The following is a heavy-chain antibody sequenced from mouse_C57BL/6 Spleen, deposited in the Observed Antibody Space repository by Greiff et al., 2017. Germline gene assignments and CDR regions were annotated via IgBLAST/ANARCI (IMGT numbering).Heavy chain of an antibody. CDR1: GFNIKDYY. CDR3: ARPQPYYFDY. Sequence: EVKLVESGAELVKPGASVKLSCTASGFNIKDYYMPWVKQRTEQGLAWIGRIDPEDGATKYAPKFQGKATITADTSSNTAYLQLSSLTSQYTAVDNGARPQPYYFDYWGQGTTRTVSS. J-gene: IGHJ2*01. CDR2: IDPEDGAT. V-gene: IGHV14-2*01.